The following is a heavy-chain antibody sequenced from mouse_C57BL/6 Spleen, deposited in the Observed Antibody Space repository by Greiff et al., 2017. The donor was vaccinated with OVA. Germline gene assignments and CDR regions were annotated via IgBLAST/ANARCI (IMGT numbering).Heavy chain of an antibody. V-gene: IGHV5-9-1*02. CDR1: GFTFSSYA. D-gene: IGHD1-1*01. CDR2: ISSGGDYI. J-gene: IGHJ4*01. CDR3: TRATTVVAKGLYAMDY. Sequence: EVQRVESGEGLVKPGGSLKLSCAASGFTFSSYAMSWVRQTPEKRLEWVAYISSGGDYIYYADTVKGRFTISRDNARNTLYLQMSSLKSEDTAMYYCTRATTVVAKGLYAMDYGGQGTSVTVSS.